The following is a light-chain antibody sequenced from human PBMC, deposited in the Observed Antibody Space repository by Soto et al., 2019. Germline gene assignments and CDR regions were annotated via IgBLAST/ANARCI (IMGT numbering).Light chain of an antibody. J-gene: IGLJ3*02. CDR3: SSYTSSGIHWL. CDR1: SSDVGGYNY. Sequence: QSVLTQPASVSGSPGQSITISCTGTSSDVGGYNYVSGYQQQPGKAPRRMIYDVTNGPSGVSDRFSGSRSGNTDSLSISGVQAEDGADYSCSSYTSSGIHWLFGGGTKLTVL. CDR2: DVT. V-gene: IGLV2-14*03.